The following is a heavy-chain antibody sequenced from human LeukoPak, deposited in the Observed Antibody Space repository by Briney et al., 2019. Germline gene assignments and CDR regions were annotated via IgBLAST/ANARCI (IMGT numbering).Heavy chain of an antibody. V-gene: IGHV4-59*01. Sequence: SETLSLTCSVSGGSISSYYWSWIRQPPGKGLEWIGYISYSGNTNYNPSLKSRVTISVDTSKNQFSLKLSSVAAADTAVYYCATRSTGVAATFDCWGQGALVTVSS. D-gene: IGHD2-15*01. CDR2: ISYSGNT. CDR1: GGSISSYY. CDR3: ATRSTGVAATFDC. J-gene: IGHJ4*02.